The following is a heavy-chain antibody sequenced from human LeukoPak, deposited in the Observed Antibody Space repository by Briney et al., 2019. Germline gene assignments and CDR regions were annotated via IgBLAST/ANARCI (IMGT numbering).Heavy chain of an antibody. CDR1: GYTFTGYY. J-gene: IGHJ3*02. CDR3: ARFGGLITMVRRTGISAFDI. D-gene: IGHD3-10*01. Sequence: ASVKVSCKASGYTFTGYYMHWVRQAPGQGLEWMGRINPNSGGTNYAQKFQGRVTMTRDMSISTAYMELSGLRSDDTAVYYCARFGGLITMVRRTGISAFDIWGQGTMVTVSS. V-gene: IGHV1-2*06. CDR2: INPNSGGT.